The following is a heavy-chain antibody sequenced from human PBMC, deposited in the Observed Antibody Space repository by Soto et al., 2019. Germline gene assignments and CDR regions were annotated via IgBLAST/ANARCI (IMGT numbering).Heavy chain of an antibody. D-gene: IGHD2-21*02. CDR3: TRDGRGLGRLSLFEY. V-gene: IGHV3-53*01. CDR2: IYSGETT. Sequence: SLRLSCAASGFNVNSDYMNWVRQTPGKGLEWVASIYSGETTYYADSVRGRFTISSDKSKNALYFQLSSLRIEDTAVYYCTRDGRGLGRLSLFEYWGQGVLVTVSS. CDR1: GFNVNSDY. J-gene: IGHJ4*02.